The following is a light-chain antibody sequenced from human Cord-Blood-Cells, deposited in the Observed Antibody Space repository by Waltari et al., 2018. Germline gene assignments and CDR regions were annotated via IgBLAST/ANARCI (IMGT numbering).Light chain of an antibody. CDR1: SSDVGGYNY. V-gene: IGLV2-14*01. J-gene: IGLJ3*02. CDR3: SSYTSSST. Sequence: QSALTQPASVSGSPGQSITISCTGTSSDVGGYNYVSCYQQHPDKAPKLMFHDVSERPSGFSNRFSGSKSGNTASLTISGLQAEDEADYYCSSYTSSSTFGGGTKLTVL. CDR2: DVS.